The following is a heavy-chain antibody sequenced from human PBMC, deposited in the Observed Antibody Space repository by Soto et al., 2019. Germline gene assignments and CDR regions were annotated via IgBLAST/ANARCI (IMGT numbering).Heavy chain of an antibody. CDR1: GYSFTSYC. CDR2: IYPGDSDT. V-gene: IGHV5-51*01. J-gene: IGHJ6*02. Sequence: GESLKISCKGSGYSFTSYCIGWVRQMPGKGLEWMGIIYPGDSDTRYSPSFQGQVTISADKSISTAYLQWSSLRAEDTAVYYCAKCHCSSTSCQYYYYYGMDVWGQGTTVTVSS. CDR3: AKCHCSSTSCQYYYYYGMDV. D-gene: IGHD2-2*01.